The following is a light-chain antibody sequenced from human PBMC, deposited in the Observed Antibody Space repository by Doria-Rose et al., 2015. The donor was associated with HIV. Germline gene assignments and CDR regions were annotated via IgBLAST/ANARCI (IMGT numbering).Light chain of an antibody. CDR3: QQYDNLPWT. Sequence: TQSPSSLSASVGDRVTITCQASQDISNYLNWYQQKPGKAPKLLIYDASNLETGVPSRFSGSGSGTDFTFTISSLQPEDIATYYCQQYDNLPWTFGPGTKVDIK. V-gene: IGKV1-33*01. CDR2: DAS. CDR1: QDISNY. J-gene: IGKJ3*01.